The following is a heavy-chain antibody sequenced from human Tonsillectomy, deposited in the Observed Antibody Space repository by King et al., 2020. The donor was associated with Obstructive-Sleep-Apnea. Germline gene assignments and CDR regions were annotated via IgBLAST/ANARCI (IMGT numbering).Heavy chain of an antibody. V-gene: IGHV3-48*04. CDR2: ISSSSTTI. CDR3: ARVEYGSIGY. Sequence: VQLVESGGGLVQPGGSLRLSCAASGFTFRNYSMNWVRQAPGKGLEWVSYISSSSTTIYYADSVKGRFTISRDNAKNSLYLQMNSLRAEDTAVYYCARVEYGSIGYWGQGTLVTVSS. CDR1: GFTFRNYS. D-gene: IGHD3-10*01. J-gene: IGHJ4*02.